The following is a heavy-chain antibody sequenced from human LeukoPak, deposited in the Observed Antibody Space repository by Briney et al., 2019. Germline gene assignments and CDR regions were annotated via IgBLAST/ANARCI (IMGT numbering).Heavy chain of an antibody. V-gene: IGHV3-30-3*01. CDR1: GFSFNNYA. CDR2: ISYDGSNN. J-gene: IGHJ6*02. CDR3: ARVSGDV. Sequence: GGSLRLSCSASGFSFNNYAMHWVRQAPGKGLEWVALISYDGSNNDYADSVKGRFTISRDDSKNTLFLQMNSLRAEDTAVYYCARVSGDVWGQGTTVTVSS.